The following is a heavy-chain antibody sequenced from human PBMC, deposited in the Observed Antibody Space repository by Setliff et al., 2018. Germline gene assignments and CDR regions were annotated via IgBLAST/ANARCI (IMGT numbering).Heavy chain of an antibody. CDR3: VRDRTAYSYGLDV. V-gene: IGHV4-61*02. Sequence: PSETLSLTCTASGGSISSGSYYWTWIRQPAGKGLEWIGRIYVGGSANYNPSLKSRVTISVDTSKNQFSLNLRSVTAADTAVYYCVRDRTAYSYGLDVWGQGTTVTAP. J-gene: IGHJ6*02. CDR2: IYVGGSA. D-gene: IGHD5-18*01. CDR1: GGSISSGSYY.